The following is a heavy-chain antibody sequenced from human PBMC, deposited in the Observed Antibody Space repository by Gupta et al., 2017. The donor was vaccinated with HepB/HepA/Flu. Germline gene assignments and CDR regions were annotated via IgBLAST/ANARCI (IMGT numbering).Heavy chain of an antibody. CDR1: GYTFTSYD. Sequence: QVQLVQSGAEVKKPGASVKVSCKASGYTFTSYDINWVRQATGQGLEWMGWMNPNSGNTGYAQKFQGRVTITRNTSISTAYMELSSLRSEDKAVYYCARLLYYDFWSGYTTLTGWFDPWGQGTLVTVSS. CDR3: ARLLYYDFWSGYTTLTGWFDP. CDR2: MNPNSGNT. J-gene: IGHJ5*02. V-gene: IGHV1-8*03. D-gene: IGHD3-3*01.